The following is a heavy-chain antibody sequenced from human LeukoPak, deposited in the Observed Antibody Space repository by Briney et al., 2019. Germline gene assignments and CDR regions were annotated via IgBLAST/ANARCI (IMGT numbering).Heavy chain of an antibody. D-gene: IGHD5-18*01. CDR3: ARGLGYSYGA. Sequence: PSGTLSLTCAVSGGSISSSNWWSWVRQPPGKGLEWIGEINHSGSTNYNPSLKSRVTISVDTSKNQFSLKLSSVTAADTAVYYCARGLGYSYGAWGQGTLVTVSS. CDR2: INHSGST. CDR1: GGSISSSNW. J-gene: IGHJ5*02. V-gene: IGHV4-4*02.